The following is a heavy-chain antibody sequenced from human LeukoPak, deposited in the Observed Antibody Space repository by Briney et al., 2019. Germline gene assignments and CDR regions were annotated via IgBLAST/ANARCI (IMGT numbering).Heavy chain of an antibody. CDR1: GFTFDDYA. D-gene: IGHD2-21*02. CDR3: AVTAIHYYYYYGMDV. V-gene: IGHV3-74*01. CDR2: INSDGSST. Sequence: PGGSLRLSCAASGFTFDDYAMHWVRQAPGKGLVWVSRINSDGSSTSYADSVKGRFTISRDNAKNTLYLQMNSLRAEDTAVYYCAVTAIHYYYYYGMDVWGQGTTVTVSS. J-gene: IGHJ6*02.